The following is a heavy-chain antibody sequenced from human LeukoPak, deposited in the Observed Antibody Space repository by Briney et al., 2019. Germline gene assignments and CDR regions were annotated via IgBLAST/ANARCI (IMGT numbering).Heavy chain of an antibody. CDR2: INPNSGGT. D-gene: IGHD1-26*01. CDR1: GYTFTGYY. CDR3: ARDSLGATMVGAFDI. V-gene: IGHV1-2*02. Sequence: ASVKVSCKASGYTFTGYYMHWVRQAPGQGLEWMGWINPNSGGTNYAQKFQGRVTMTRDTSISTAYMELSRLRSDDTAVYYCARDSLGATMVGAFDIWGQGTMVTVSS. J-gene: IGHJ3*02.